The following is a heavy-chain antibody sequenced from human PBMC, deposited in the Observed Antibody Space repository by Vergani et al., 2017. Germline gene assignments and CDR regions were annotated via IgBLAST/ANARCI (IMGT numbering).Heavy chain of an antibody. V-gene: IGHV3-30*02. CDR1: GFTFNSYG. Sequence: QVQLVESGGGVVQPGGSLRLSCAASGFTFNSYGMHWVRQAPGKGLEWVASIRSDESRGDYGDSMEGPFTISRDNSKNTLYLQMKSLRPEDTAVYYCAKEGGGYCRGGTCYPEYWGQGTLVIVSS. CDR3: AKEGGGYCRGGTCYPEY. J-gene: IGHJ4*02. D-gene: IGHD2-15*01. CDR2: IRSDESRG.